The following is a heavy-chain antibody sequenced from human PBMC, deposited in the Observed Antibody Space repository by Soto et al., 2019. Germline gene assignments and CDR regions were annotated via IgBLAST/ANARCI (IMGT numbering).Heavy chain of an antibody. CDR3: ARGQYYYDSSGYYY. V-gene: IGHV4-34*01. J-gene: IGHJ4*02. CDR2: INHSGST. D-gene: IGHD3-22*01. CDR1: GGSFSGYY. Sequence: SETLSLTCAVYGGSFSGYYWSWIRQPPGKGLEWIGEINHSGSTNYNPSLKSRVTISVDTSKNQFSLKLSSVTAADTAVYYCARGQYYYDSSGYYYWGQGTLVTVSS.